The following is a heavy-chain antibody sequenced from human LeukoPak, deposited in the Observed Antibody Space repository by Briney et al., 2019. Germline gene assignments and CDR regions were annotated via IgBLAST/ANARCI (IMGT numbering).Heavy chain of an antibody. J-gene: IGHJ4*02. Sequence: PGGSLRLSCGASGFTFIDYTMNWVRQAPGKGLEGVSSISSTRSYIYYADSVKGRFTISRDNAKSSLYLQMNSLRAEDTAVYYCARASPYDRSGYYLMNDYWGQGTLVTVSS. D-gene: IGHD3-22*01. CDR1: GFTFIDYT. CDR3: ARASPYDRSGYYLMNDY. CDR2: ISSTRSYI. V-gene: IGHV3-21*06.